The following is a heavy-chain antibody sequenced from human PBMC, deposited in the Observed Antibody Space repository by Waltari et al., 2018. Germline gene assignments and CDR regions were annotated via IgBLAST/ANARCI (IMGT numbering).Heavy chain of an antibody. V-gene: IGHV1-69*01. J-gene: IGHJ4*02. CDR2: IIPIFGTA. CDR3: ARSVVPALIHWYYFDY. Sequence: QVQLVQSGAEVKKPGSSVKVSCKASGGTFSSYAISWVRQAPGQGLEWMGGIIPIFGTANYAQKFQGRVTITADESTSTAYMELSSRRSEDTAVYYCARSVVPALIHWYYFDYWGQGTLVTVSS. CDR1: GGTFSSYA. D-gene: IGHD2-2*01.